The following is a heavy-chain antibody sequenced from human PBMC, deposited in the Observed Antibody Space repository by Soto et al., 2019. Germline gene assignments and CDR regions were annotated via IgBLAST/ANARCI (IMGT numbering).Heavy chain of an antibody. V-gene: IGHV1-69*01. CDR1: GGTFSSYA. CDR2: IIPIFGTA. Sequence: QVQLVQSGAEVKKPGSSVKVSCKASGGTFSSYAISWVRQAPGQGLEWMGGIIPIFGTANYAQKFQGRVTLTADESTSTAYMELSSLRSEDTAVYYCARTLRTHSKRPGRPQYNWFDPWGQGTLVTVSS. CDR3: ARTLRTHSKRPGRPQYNWFDP. D-gene: IGHD2-15*01. J-gene: IGHJ5*02.